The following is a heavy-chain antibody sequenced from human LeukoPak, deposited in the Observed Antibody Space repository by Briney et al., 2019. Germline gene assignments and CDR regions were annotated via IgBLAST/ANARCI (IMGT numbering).Heavy chain of an antibody. V-gene: IGHV3-48*04. D-gene: IGHD3-22*01. CDR3: AREGYYYDGSGGFDY. CDR2: ISSSGSNT. CDR1: GFTFSSYG. J-gene: IGHJ4*02. Sequence: GGTLRLSCAASGFTFSSYGMNWVRQAPGKGLEWVSYISSSGSNTYYADSVKGRFTISRDNAKNSLYLQMNSLRAEDTAVYYCAREGYYYDGSGGFDYWGQGTLVTVSS.